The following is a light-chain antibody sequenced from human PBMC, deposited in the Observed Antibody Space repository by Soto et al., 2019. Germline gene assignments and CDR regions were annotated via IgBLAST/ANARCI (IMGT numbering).Light chain of an antibody. Sequence: EIVLTQSPGTLSLSPGERATLSCRASQSVSSSYLAWYQQKPGQAPRLLIYGASSRATGTPDRFSGSGSGTDFTLTISRLEPGDFAVYYCQQYGSSPYTFGKGTKLEIK. CDR1: QSVSSSY. CDR3: QQYGSSPYT. V-gene: IGKV3-20*01. CDR2: GAS. J-gene: IGKJ2*01.